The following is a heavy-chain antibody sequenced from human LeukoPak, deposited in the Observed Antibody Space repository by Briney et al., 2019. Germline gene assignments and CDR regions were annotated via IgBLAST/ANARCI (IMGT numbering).Heavy chain of an antibody. J-gene: IGHJ4*02. CDR3: AKDEPGSYSPSDY. CDR2: ISYDGNDK. D-gene: IGHD3-10*01. CDR1: GFTFRNYA. V-gene: IGHV3-30*18. Sequence: GGSLRLSCAASGFTFRNYAMHWVRQAPGKGLEWVAFISYDGNDKYYADSVKGRITISRDNSKNTLYLQMNSLRAEDTAVYYCAKDEPGSYSPSDYWGQGPLVTVSS.